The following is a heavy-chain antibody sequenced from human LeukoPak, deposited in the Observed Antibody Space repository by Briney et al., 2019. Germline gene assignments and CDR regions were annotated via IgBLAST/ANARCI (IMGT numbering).Heavy chain of an antibody. CDR1: GFTLSDYY. D-gene: IGHD4-17*01. J-gene: IGHJ6*02. CDR2: ISSSGSTI. CDR3: ASSTVTTFYYYGMDV. Sequence: GGSLRLSCAASGFTLSDYYMSWIRQAPGKGLEWVSYISSSGSTIYYADSVKGRFTISRDNAKNSLYLQMNSLRAEDTAVYYCASSTVTTFYYYGMDVWGQGTTVTVSS. V-gene: IGHV3-11*01.